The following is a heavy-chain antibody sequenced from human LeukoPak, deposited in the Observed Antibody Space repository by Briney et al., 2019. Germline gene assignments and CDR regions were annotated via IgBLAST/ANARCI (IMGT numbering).Heavy chain of an antibody. J-gene: IGHJ3*02. CDR1: GGSISSSSYY. D-gene: IGHD3-10*01. Sequence: PSETLSLTCTVSGGSISSSSYYWGWIRKPPRKGLEWIGSIYYSGSTYYNPSLKSRVTISVDRSKNQFSLKLSSVTAADTAVYYCARGQITMVRGVIITHDAFDIWGQGTMVTVSS. V-gene: IGHV4-39*07. CDR3: ARGQITMVRGVIITHDAFDI. CDR2: IYYSGST.